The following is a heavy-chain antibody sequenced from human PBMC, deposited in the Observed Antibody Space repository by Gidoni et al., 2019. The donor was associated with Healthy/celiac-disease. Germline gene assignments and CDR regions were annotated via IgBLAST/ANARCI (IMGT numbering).Heavy chain of an antibody. CDR1: GFTFSNAW. J-gene: IGHJ6*02. V-gene: IGHV3-15*01. CDR2: IKSKTDGGTT. CDR3: SSSGYYYYYYGMDV. D-gene: IGHD6-19*01. Sequence: ASGFTFSNAWMSWVRQAPGKVLEWVGRIKSKTDGGTTDYAAPVKGRFTISRDDSKNTLYLQMNSLKTEDTAVYYCSSSGYYYYYYGMDVWGQGTTVTVSS.